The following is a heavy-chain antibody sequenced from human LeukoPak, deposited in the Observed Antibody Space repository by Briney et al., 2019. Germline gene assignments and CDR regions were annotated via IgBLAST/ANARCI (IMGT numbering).Heavy chain of an antibody. CDR1: GFTFSSYG. Sequence: GGSLRLSCAASGFTFSSYGMHWVRQAPGKGLEWVAVISYDGSNKYYADSVKGRFTISRDNSKNTLYLQMNSLRAEDTAVYYCAKIHRYSSSTGGSFDCWGQGTLVTVSS. J-gene: IGHJ4*02. CDR2: ISYDGSNK. D-gene: IGHD6-13*01. V-gene: IGHV3-30*18. CDR3: AKIHRYSSSTGGSFDC.